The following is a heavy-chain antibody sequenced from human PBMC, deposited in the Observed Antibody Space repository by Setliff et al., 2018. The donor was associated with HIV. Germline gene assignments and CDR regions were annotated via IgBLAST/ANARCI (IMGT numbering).Heavy chain of an antibody. Sequence: PSETLSLTCTVSGGSIKSSSYYWGWIRQPPGKGLEWIGSIYYSGNTYYNPSLKSRVTISTDTSRNQFSLRLSSVTAADTAVYYCARIASVAGAYYFDYWGQGTLVTVSS. V-gene: IGHV4-39*07. CDR1: GGSIKSSSYY. CDR2: IYYSGNT. D-gene: IGHD2-21*01. CDR3: ARIASVAGAYYFDY. J-gene: IGHJ4*02.